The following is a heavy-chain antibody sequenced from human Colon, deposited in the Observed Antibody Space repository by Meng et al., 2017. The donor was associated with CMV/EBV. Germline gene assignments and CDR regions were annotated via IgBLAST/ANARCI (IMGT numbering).Heavy chain of an antibody. Sequence: GESLKISCAVSGFSVSSRYMSWVRQAPEKGLEWVSVVYSSGSTYYAGSVRGRFTISRDNSKNTLYLHMNSLRLEDTGIYYCARGVSTMIVVAMNDWGQGTLVTVSS. V-gene: IGHV3-66*02. CDR3: ARGVSTMIVVAMND. CDR2: VYSSGST. D-gene: IGHD3-22*01. J-gene: IGHJ4*02. CDR1: GFSVSSRY.